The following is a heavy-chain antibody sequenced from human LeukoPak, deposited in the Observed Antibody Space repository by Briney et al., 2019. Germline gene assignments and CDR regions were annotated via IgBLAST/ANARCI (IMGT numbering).Heavy chain of an antibody. CDR2: ISAYNGNT. V-gene: IGHV1-18*01. Sequence: ASVKVSCKASGHTFTSYGISWVRQAPGQGLEWMGWISAYNGNTNYAQKLQGRVTMTTDTSTSTAYMELRSLRSDDTAVYYCARGGAPYYDILTGLITQYYFDYWGQGTLVTVSS. J-gene: IGHJ4*02. CDR1: GHTFTSYG. D-gene: IGHD3-9*01. CDR3: ARGGAPYYDILTGLITQYYFDY.